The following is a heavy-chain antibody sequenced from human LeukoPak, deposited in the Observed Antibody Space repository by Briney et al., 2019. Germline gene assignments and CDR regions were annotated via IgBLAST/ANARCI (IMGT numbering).Heavy chain of an antibody. V-gene: IGHV1-24*01. J-gene: IGHJ4*02. CDR3: AAGRITMIVVVKFDY. CDR2: FDPEDGET. CDR1: RYTLTELS. Sequence: ASVKVSCKVSRYTLTELSMHWVRQAPGKGLEWMGGFDPEDGETIYAQKFQGRVTMTEDTSTDTAYMELSSLRSEDTAVYYCAAGRITMIVVVKFDYWGQGTLVTVSS. D-gene: IGHD3-22*01.